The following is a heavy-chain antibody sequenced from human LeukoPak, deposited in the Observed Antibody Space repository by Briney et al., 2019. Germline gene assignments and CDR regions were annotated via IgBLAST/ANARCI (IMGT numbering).Heavy chain of an antibody. CDR3: ARVGGYPYSNAFDI. D-gene: IGHD5-12*01. J-gene: IGHJ3*02. CDR2: INSDGSST. V-gene: IGHV3-74*01. Sequence: GGSLRLSRAASGFTFSSYWMSWVRPAPGKGLVWVSRINSDGSSTSYADSVKGRFTISRDNAKNTLYLQMNSLRAEDTAVYYCARVGGYPYSNAFDIWGQGTMVTVSS. CDR1: GFTFSSYW.